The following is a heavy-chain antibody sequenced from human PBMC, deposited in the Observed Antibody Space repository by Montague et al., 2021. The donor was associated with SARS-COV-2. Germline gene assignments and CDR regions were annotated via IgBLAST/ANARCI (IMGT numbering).Heavy chain of an antibody. Sequence: SETLSLTCAVSGASFSGYYWSWILQPPGKGLEWLGGVIHRGGTNXNPSLQSRLTISVDTATNQFSLKLSSLTAAAAAVYYCARGSGWLSRSSYYFDCWGQGTLVTVSS. CDR1: GASFSGYY. CDR3: ARGSGWLSRSSYYFDC. CDR2: VIHRGGT. D-gene: IGHD3-22*01. J-gene: IGHJ4*02. V-gene: IGHV4-34*12.